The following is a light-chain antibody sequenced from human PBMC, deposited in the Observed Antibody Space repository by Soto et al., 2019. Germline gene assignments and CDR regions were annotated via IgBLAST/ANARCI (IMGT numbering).Light chain of an antibody. J-gene: IGLJ1*01. CDR1: NNNIGGYNY. CDR2: DVT. CDR3: SSYSSTSTRRL. Sequence: QSVLAPPAPLFWSPGKSLTIPLTRTNNNIGGYNYVSWYQQFPGKAPKLIIYDVTNRPSGVSFRFSGSKSGNTASLTISGLQAEDEAGYHCSSYSSTSTRRLFGAGTKVTVL. V-gene: IGLV2-14*03.